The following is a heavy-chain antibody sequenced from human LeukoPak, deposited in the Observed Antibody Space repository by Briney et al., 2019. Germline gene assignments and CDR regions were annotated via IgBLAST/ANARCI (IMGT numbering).Heavy chain of an antibody. J-gene: IGHJ4*02. V-gene: IGHV4-39*07. CDR1: GGSISSSSYY. D-gene: IGHD6-19*01. Sequence: SETLSLTCTVSGGSISSSSYYWGWIRQPPGKGLEWIGSIYYSGSTYYNPSLKSRVTISVDTSKNQFSLKLSSVTAADTAVYYCARDREQWLVRGHFDYWGQGTLVTVSS. CDR2: IYYSGST. CDR3: ARDREQWLVRGHFDY.